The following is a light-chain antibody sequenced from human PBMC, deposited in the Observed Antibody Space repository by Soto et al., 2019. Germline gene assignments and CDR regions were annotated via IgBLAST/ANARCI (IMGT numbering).Light chain of an antibody. Sequence: DIQMTQSPPSLSASVVDRVTITCQASEHINNYLNWYQQIQGKAPKLLIYDESNLAAGAPSRFRGSGSGTAFTVAICGLQPYDVATYFYQQYDSLPLTFGGATKVEIK. J-gene: IGKJ4*01. CDR3: QQYDSLPLT. CDR1: EHINNY. V-gene: IGKV1-33*01. CDR2: DES.